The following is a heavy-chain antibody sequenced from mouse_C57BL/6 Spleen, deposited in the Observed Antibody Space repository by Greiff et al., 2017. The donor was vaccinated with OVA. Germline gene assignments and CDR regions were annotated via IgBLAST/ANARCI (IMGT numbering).Heavy chain of an antibody. J-gene: IGHJ2*01. V-gene: IGHV1-26*01. Sequence: VQLQQSGPELVKPGASVKISCKASGYTFTDYYMNWVKQSHGKSLEWIGDINPNNGGTSYNQKFKGKATLTVDKSSSTAYMALRSLTSEDSAVYYGARRANYYGSSYKDYWGQGTTLTVSS. CDR1: GYTFTDYY. CDR2: INPNNGGT. D-gene: IGHD1-1*01. CDR3: ARRANYYGSSYKDY.